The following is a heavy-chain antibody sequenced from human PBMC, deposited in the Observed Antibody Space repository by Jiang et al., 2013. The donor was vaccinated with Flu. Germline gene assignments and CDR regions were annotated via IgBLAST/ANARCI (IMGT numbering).Heavy chain of an antibody. CDR2: IWSDGSNK. CDR3: ARVKYGFSYGGYFDY. CDR1: GFTFTNYG. D-gene: IGHD5-18*01. J-gene: IGHJ4*02. Sequence: QLVESGGGVVQPEKSLRLSCTASGFTFTNYGMHWVRQTPGKGLEWVAVIWSDGSNKYYADSVKGRFTISRDNSENTLYLQMNSLRAEDTALYYCARVKYGFSYGGYFDYWGQGTLVTVSS. V-gene: IGHV3-33*01.